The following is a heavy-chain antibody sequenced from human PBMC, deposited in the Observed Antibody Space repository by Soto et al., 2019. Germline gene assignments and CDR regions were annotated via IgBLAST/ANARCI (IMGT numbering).Heavy chain of an antibody. D-gene: IGHD3-10*01. Sequence: PSETLSLTCTVSGGSISSYYWSWIRQPPGKGLEWIGYIYYSGSTNYNPSLKSRVTISVDTSKNQFSLKLGPVTAADTAVYYCAKNYGNAFDIWGQGTMVTVSS. CDR2: IYYSGST. J-gene: IGHJ3*02. CDR3: AKNYGNAFDI. V-gene: IGHV4-59*01. CDR1: GGSISSYY.